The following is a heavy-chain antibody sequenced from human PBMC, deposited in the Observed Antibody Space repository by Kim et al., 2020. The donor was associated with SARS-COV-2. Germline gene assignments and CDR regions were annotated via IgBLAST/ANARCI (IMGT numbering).Heavy chain of an antibody. Sequence: FQGRVTITADESTSTAYMGLSSLRSEDTAVYYCARGPGIAAAARGSWFDPWGQGTLVTVSS. J-gene: IGHJ5*02. D-gene: IGHD6-13*01. V-gene: IGHV1-69*01. CDR3: ARGPGIAAAARGSWFDP.